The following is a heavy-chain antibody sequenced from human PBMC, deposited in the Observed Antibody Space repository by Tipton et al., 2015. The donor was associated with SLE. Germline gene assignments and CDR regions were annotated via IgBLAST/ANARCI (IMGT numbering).Heavy chain of an antibody. CDR2: IYSSGTT. Sequence: TLSLTFTVSGASISSGSYCWSWIRQPAGKGLEWLGQIYSSGTTKDNPSLRSRLTISADTSKSQFSLRLPSVTAADTAMYFCAAYDSNGYYSPAAFEYWGQGILVTVSS. CDR3: AAYDSNGYYSPAAFEY. V-gene: IGHV4-61*09. J-gene: IGHJ4*02. D-gene: IGHD3-22*01. CDR1: GASISSGSYC.